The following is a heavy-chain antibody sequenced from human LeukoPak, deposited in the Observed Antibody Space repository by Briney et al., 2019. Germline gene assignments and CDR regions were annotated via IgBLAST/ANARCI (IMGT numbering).Heavy chain of an antibody. Sequence: GESLKISCKGSGYMFSNYWIGWVRQMPGKSLEWMGTIYPGDSDTTYSPSLQGQVTISADKSISTACLQWNSLKASDTAMYFCARQTSSSSRVDFWGQGTLVTVSS. CDR1: GYMFSNYW. V-gene: IGHV5-51*01. J-gene: IGHJ4*02. CDR3: ARQTSSSSRVDF. D-gene: IGHD6-6*01. CDR2: IYPGDSDT.